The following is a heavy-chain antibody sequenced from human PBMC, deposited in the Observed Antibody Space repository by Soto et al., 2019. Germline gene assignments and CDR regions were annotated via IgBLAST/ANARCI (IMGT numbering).Heavy chain of an antibody. CDR2: INPKSGGT. CDR1: GYSFTDYH. Sequence: ASVKVSCKASGYSFTDYHIHWVRQAPGQGLEWLGRINPKSGGTSTAQKFQGWVTMTRDRSISTVYMELTRLRSDDTAVYFCVRGHSTDCSNGVCSFFYNHEMDVWGQGTTVTVSS. J-gene: IGHJ6*02. CDR3: VRGHSTDCSNGVCSFFYNHEMDV. V-gene: IGHV1-2*04. D-gene: IGHD2-8*01.